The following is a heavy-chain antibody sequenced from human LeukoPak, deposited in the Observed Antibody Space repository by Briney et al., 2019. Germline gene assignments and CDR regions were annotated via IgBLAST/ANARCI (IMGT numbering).Heavy chain of an antibody. CDR2: IYYGGNT. D-gene: IGHD3-10*01. CDR3: ARLGWLYGSGSMNWFDP. Sequence: SETLSLTCTVSGGFISSNSYYWGWIRQPPGKGLEWIGSIYYGGNTYYNPSLTSRVTVSVNTSKNQFSLKLSSVTAADTAVYYCARLGWLYGSGSMNWFDPWGQGTLVTVSS. J-gene: IGHJ5*02. V-gene: IGHV4-39*01. CDR1: GGFISSNSYY.